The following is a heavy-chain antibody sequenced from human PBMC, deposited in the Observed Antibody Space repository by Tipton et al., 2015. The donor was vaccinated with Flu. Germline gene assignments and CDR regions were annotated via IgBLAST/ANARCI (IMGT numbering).Heavy chain of an antibody. CDR3: ARDQGFGGGMTYDYYAMDV. CDR1: GDSMGIDYY. V-gene: IGHV4-31*03. J-gene: IGHJ6*02. Sequence: TLSLTCSVSGDSMGIDYYWGWIRQPPGKGLEWIGSIYYSGSTYYNPSLESRLSISVDTSKNQFSLKLISMTAADTAVYYCARDQGFGGGMTYDYYAMDVWGQGTTVTVSS. D-gene: IGHD3-10*01. CDR2: IYYSGST.